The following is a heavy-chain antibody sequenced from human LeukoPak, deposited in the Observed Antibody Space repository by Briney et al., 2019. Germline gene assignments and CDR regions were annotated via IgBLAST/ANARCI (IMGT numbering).Heavy chain of an antibody. V-gene: IGHV3-33*08. Sequence: QSGGSLRLSCAASGFTFSSYAMSWVRQAPGKGLEWVAVIWYDGSNKYYADSVKGRFTISRDNSKNTLYLQMNSLRAEDTAVYYCARDGSDAFDIWGQGTMVTVSS. D-gene: IGHD3-10*01. CDR2: IWYDGSNK. CDR3: ARDGSDAFDI. CDR1: GFTFSSYA. J-gene: IGHJ3*02.